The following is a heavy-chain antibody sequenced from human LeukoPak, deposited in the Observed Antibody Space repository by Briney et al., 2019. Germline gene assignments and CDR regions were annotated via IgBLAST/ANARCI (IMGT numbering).Heavy chain of an antibody. J-gene: IGHJ6*02. CDR2: ISYDGSNK. CDR1: GFTFSSYD. V-gene: IGHV3-30*18. D-gene: IGHD3-22*01. CDR3: AKIGIDSSGYYLPTVYYYGMDV. Sequence: PGRSLRLSCAASGFTFSSYDMHWVRQAPGKGLEWVAVISYDGSNKYYADSVKGRFTISRDNSKNTLYLQMNSLRAEDTAVYYCAKIGIDSSGYYLPTVYYYGMDVWGQGTTVTVSS.